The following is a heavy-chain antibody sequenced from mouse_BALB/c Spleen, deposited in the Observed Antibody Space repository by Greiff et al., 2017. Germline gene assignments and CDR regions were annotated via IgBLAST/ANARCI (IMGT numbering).Heavy chain of an antibody. D-gene: IGHD3-3*01. Sequence: EVQLQESGPGLVKPSQSLSLTCSVTGYSITSGYYWNWIRQFPGNKLEWMGYISYDGSNNYNPSLKNRISITRDTSKNQFFLKLNSVTTEDTATYYCARGRAGSPFAYWGQGTLVTVSA. CDR2: ISYDGSN. V-gene: IGHV3-6*02. J-gene: IGHJ3*01. CDR3: ARGRAGSPFAY. CDR1: GYSITSGYY.